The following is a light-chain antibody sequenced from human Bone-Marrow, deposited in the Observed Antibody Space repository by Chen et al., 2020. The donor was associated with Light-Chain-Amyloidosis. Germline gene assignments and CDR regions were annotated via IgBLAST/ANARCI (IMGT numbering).Light chain of an antibody. V-gene: IGLV2-14*01. CDR3: SSYTITNTLV. CDR1: SSDVGGDNH. CDR2: EVT. Sequence: QSALTQPASVSVSPGQSITISCTETSSDVGGDNHVSWYQQHPDKAPKLMIYEVTNRPSWVPDRFSGSKSDNTASLTISGLQTEDEADYFCSSYTITNTLVFGSGTRVTVL. J-gene: IGLJ1*01.